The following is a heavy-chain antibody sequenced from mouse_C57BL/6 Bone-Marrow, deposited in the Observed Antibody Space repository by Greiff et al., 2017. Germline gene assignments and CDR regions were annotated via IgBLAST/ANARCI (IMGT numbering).Heavy chain of an antibody. CDR2: INPNNGGT. J-gene: IGHJ2*01. CDR3: ARKLSSLYYFDY. D-gene: IGHD3-2*02. Sequence: VQLQQSGPELVKPGASVKISCKASGYTFTDYYMNWVKQSHGKSLEWIGDINPNNGGTSYNQKFKGKATLTVDKSSSTAYMELRSLTSEDSAVYYCARKLSSLYYFDYWGRGTTLTVSS. CDR1: GYTFTDYY. V-gene: IGHV1-26*01.